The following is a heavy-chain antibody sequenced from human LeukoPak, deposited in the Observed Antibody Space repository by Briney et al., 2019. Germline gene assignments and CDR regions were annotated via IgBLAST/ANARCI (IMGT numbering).Heavy chain of an antibody. J-gene: IGHJ5*02. Sequence: SETLSLTCTVSGGSISSGDYYWSWIRQPPGKGLEWSGYIYYSGSTYYNPSLKSRVTISVDTSKNQFSLKLSSVTAADTAVYYCARASHRGYDFWSGYWTNWFDPWGQGTLVTVSS. D-gene: IGHD3-3*01. CDR2: IYYSGST. V-gene: IGHV4-30-4*08. CDR1: GGSISSGDYY. CDR3: ARASHRGYDFWSGYWTNWFDP.